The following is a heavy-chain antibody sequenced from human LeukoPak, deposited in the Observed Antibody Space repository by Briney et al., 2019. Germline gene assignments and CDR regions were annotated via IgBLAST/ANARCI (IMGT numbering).Heavy chain of an antibody. Sequence: GSLRPSCAAFGITFSSHSHSWVRQAPGEGVGGVPGYSCSGGSTYYADSVKGRFTISRDNSKNTLYLQMNSLRAEDTAVYYCAKFPLWAFPDGSGPVGNWGQGTLVTVSS. CDR1: GITFSSHS. CDR2: YSCSGGST. CDR3: AKFPLWAFPDGSGPVGN. J-gene: IGHJ4*02. D-gene: IGHD2-15*01. V-gene: IGHV3-23*01.